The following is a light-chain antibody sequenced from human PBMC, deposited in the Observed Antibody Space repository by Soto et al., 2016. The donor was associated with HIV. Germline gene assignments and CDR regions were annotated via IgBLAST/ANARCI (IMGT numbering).Light chain of an antibody. CDR1: QAIRSD. Sequence: AIQMTQSPSSPSASVGDRVTITCRAGQAIRSDLGWYQQKPGKAPKLLIYAASTLQSGVPSRFSGSGSGADFTLAISSLQPEDFATYYCLQYVLDPYTFGQGTKLEI. CDR2: AAS. V-gene: IGKV1-6*01. CDR3: LQYVLDPYT. J-gene: IGKJ2*01.